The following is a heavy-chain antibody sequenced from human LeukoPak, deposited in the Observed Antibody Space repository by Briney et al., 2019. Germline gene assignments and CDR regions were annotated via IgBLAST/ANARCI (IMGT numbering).Heavy chain of an antibody. CDR2: ISGSGDNT. J-gene: IGHJ5*02. D-gene: IGHD6-13*01. CDR1: GITFSSNA. CDR3: AKDPRLSIAAAGPWFDP. V-gene: IGHV3-23*01. Sequence: GGSLRLSCAASGITFSSNAMSWVRQAPGKGLEWVSGISGSGDNTHYTESVKGRFTISRDNSKNTLYLEMNNLRAEDTAVYYCAKDPRLSIAAAGPWFDPWGQGTLVTVSS.